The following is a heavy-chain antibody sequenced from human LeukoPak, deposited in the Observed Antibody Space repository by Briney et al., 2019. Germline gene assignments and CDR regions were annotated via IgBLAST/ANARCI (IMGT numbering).Heavy chain of an antibody. CDR2: IKSKTDGGTT. Sequence: GGSLRLSCAAPGFTFSNAWSNRVRQAPGKGLEWVRRIKSKTDGGTTDYAEQVKGRFTISRDDSKNTLYLQMSSLKTEDTAVDYCTRSARYNWNPEGAFDIWGQGTMVTVSS. J-gene: IGHJ3*02. CDR3: TRSARYNWNPEGAFDI. D-gene: IGHD1-20*01. V-gene: IGHV3-15*01. CDR1: GFTFSNAW.